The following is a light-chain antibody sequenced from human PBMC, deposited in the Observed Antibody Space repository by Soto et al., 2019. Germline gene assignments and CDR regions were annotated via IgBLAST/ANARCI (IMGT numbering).Light chain of an antibody. J-gene: IGKJ1*01. CDR2: KAS. CDR1: QSISSW. Sequence: DIQMTQSPSTLSASVGDRVTITCRASQSISSWLAWYQQKPGKAPKLLIYKASSLESGVPTRFSGSGSGTEFTLTISSLQADEFAAYYCHQYNSFPTFGQGTKVEIK. CDR3: HQYNSFPT. V-gene: IGKV1-5*03.